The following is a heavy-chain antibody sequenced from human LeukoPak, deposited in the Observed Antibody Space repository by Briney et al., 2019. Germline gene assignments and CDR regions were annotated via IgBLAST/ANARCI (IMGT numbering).Heavy chain of an antibody. Sequence: GGSLRLSCAASGFTVSNNYMRWVRQAPGKGLEWVSHIYNGCATFYADAVKGRFTISRDGSKNPLYLQMNSLRAEDTAVYYCARDPPAVAANTYGWGQGTLVTVSS. CDR1: GFTVSNNY. V-gene: IGHV3-66*01. D-gene: IGHD6-6*01. CDR2: IYNGCAT. CDR3: ARDPPAVAANTYG. J-gene: IGHJ4*02.